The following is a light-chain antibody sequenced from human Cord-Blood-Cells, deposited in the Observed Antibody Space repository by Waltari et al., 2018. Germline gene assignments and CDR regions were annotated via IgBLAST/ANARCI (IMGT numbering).Light chain of an antibody. CDR1: SSDVGSYTL. V-gene: IGLV2-23*01. CDR3: CSYAGSARV. J-gene: IGLJ3*02. Sequence: QSALTQPASVSGSPGQSITISCPGTSSDVGSYTLVSWNQQHPGKAPKRMIYEGSKRPSGVSNRFSGSKSDNTASLTSSELQAEDEADYYCCSYAGSARVFGGGTKLTVL. CDR2: EGS.